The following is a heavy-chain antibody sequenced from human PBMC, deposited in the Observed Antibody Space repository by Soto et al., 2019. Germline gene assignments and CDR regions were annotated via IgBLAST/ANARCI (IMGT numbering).Heavy chain of an antibody. V-gene: IGHV1-69*02. Sequence: QVQLVQSGAEVKKPGSSVKVSCKASGGTFSSYTISWVRQAPGQGLEWMGRIIPILGIANYAQKFQGRVTIXXDXSXXTAYMELSSLRSEDTAVYYCARGTYGAKRYYGMDVWGQGTTVTVSS. J-gene: IGHJ6*02. D-gene: IGHD4-17*01. CDR1: GGTFSSYT. CDR3: ARGTYGAKRYYGMDV. CDR2: IIPILGIA.